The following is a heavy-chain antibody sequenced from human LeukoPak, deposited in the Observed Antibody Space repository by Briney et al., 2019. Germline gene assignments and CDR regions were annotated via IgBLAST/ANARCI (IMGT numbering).Heavy chain of an antibody. CDR3: ARGAVYYDYVWGSYRYKWFDP. Sequence: SETLALTCTVSGGSNSSYYWSWIRQPPGKGLEWIGYIYYSGSTNYNPSLKSRVTISVDTSKNQFSLKLSSVTAADTAVYYCARGAVYYDYVWGSYRYKWFDPWGQGTLVTVSS. V-gene: IGHV4-59*01. CDR2: IYYSGST. CDR1: GGSNSSYY. D-gene: IGHD3-16*02. J-gene: IGHJ5*02.